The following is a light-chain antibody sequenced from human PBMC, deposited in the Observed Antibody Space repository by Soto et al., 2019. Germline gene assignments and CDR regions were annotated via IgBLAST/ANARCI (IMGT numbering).Light chain of an antibody. Sequence: IQLTQSPSPLSASVGDRVTITCRASQDIVIYLAWYQQKPGEAPKLLIYAASTLHGGVPSRFSGSGSGTDFALTITSLQAEDFATYYCQQLRSYPSTFGGGTKVDIK. CDR3: QQLRSYPST. V-gene: IGKV1-9*01. CDR2: AAS. J-gene: IGKJ4*01. CDR1: QDIVIY.